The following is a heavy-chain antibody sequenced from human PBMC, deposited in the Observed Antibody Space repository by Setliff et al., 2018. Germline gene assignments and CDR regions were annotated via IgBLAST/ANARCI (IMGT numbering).Heavy chain of an antibody. CDR2: IFQSGNT. J-gene: IGHJ6*02. Sequence: PSETLSLTCTVSGGSISSGSYYWVWIRQPPGRGLEWIGSIFQSGNTYYNPSLKSRVTISVDTSKNQFSLKVNSVTAADTAVYYCATLLANYGSGMDVWGQGTTVTVSS. CDR3: ATLLANYGSGMDV. V-gene: IGHV4-39*07. CDR1: GGSISSGSYY. D-gene: IGHD3-10*01.